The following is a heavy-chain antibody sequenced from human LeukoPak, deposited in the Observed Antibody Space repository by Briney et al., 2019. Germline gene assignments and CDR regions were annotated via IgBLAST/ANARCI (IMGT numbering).Heavy chain of an antibody. J-gene: IGHJ5*02. Sequence: KTSETLSLTCTVSGGSISRHYWSWIRQPPGKGLEWIGSIYSSGSTYYNPSLKSRVTISVDTSKNQFSLKLTSVTAADTAVYYCARHYGPWGQGTLVTVSS. V-gene: IGHV4-59*05. CDR1: GGSISRHY. CDR2: IYSSGST. CDR3: ARHYGP. D-gene: IGHD3-16*01.